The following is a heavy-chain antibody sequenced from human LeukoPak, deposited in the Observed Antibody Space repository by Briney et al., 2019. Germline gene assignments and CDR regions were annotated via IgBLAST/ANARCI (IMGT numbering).Heavy chain of an antibody. J-gene: IGHJ5*02. CDR2: ISGSGGST. V-gene: IGHV3-23*01. CDR1: GFTLDNYE. CDR3: ARQEGDWFDT. Sequence: GGSLRLSCSASGFTLDNYEMNWVRQAPGKGLEWVSAISGSGGSTYYADSVKGRFTISRDNSKNTLYLQMNSLRAEDTGVYYCARQEGDWFDTWGQGTRVTVSS.